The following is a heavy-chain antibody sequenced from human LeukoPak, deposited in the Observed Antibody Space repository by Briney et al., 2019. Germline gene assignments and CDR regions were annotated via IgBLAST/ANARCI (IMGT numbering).Heavy chain of an antibody. D-gene: IGHD3-22*01. CDR1: GGSFSGYY. CDR3: AKDRDGYYYDSSGYYYDY. J-gene: IGHJ4*02. Sequence: SETLSLTCAVYGGSFSGYYWSWIRQPPGKGLEWIGEINHSGSTNYNPSLKSRVTISVDTSKNQFSLKLSSVTAADTAVYYCAKDRDGYYYDSSGYYYDYWGQGTLVTVSS. V-gene: IGHV4-34*01. CDR2: INHSGST.